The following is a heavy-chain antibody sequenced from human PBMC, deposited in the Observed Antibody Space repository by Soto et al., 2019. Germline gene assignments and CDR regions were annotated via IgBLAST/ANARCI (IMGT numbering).Heavy chain of an antibody. J-gene: IGHJ6*02. CDR2: IYYSGST. CDR3: ARHPPSRGSRYFFGVDV. CDR1: GDSISSSYY. Sequence: QLQLQESGPGLVKPSETLSLSCTVSGDSISSSYYWGWIRQPPGKGLEWIGSIYYSGSTYYSPSLKSRVTISVDTSNNQFSLRLSSVTAADTAFYYCARHPPSRGSRYFFGVDVWGQGTTVTVSS. V-gene: IGHV4-39*01. D-gene: IGHD5-12*01.